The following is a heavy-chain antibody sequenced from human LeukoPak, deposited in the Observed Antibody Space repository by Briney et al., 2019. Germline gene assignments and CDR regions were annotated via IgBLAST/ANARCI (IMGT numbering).Heavy chain of an antibody. CDR2: ITGSGDNT. J-gene: IGHJ3*02. Sequence: GGSLRLSCAASGFTFSRYAMSWVRQSPGKGLEWVTAITGSGDNTYYADSEKGRLTISRDNSRNTLYLQLNSLRAEDTALYFCAGGFCTSNACPYDAFDIWGQGTMVTVSS. CDR3: AGGFCTSNACPYDAFDI. V-gene: IGHV3-23*01. D-gene: IGHD2-8*01. CDR1: GFTFSRYA.